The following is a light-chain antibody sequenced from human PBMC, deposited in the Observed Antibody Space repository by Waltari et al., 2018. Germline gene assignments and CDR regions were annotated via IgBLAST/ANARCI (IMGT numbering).Light chain of an antibody. CDR3: LQRSSWPWT. CDR1: QSVSSY. V-gene: IGKV3-11*01. J-gene: IGKJ1*01. CDR2: DAS. Sequence: SLSPGERATLSCRSSQSVSSYLAWYQQKVGQAPRLLIYDASNRATGIPARFSGSGSGTDFTFTISSLEPEDFAVYYCLQRSSWPWTFGQGTKVEIK.